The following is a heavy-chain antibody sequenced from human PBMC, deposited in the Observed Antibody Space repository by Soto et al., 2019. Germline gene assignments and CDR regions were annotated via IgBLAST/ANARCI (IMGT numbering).Heavy chain of an antibody. V-gene: IGHV4-59*01. J-gene: IGHJ6*02. CDR3: ARDPLLWFGGELGEDYYYYGMDV. CDR1: GDSIISSYY. CDR2: INHSGST. Sequence: QVQLQESGPGLVKASETLSLTCTVSGDSIISSYYWSWIRQPPGKGLEWIGYINHSGSTKYNPSLKSRDTISVETSKNQFSLRLTSVTAADTAVYYCARDPLLWFGGELGEDYYYYGMDVWGQGTTVTVSS. D-gene: IGHD3-10*01.